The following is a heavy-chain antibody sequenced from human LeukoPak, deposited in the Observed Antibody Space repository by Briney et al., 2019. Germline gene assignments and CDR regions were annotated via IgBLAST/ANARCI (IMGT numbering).Heavy chain of an antibody. V-gene: IGHV4-4*07. CDR2: IYISGST. Sequence: SETLSLTCTVSGGSISSYYWSWIRQPAGKGLEWIGRIYISGSTNYNPSLKSRVTMSVDTSKNQFSLKLNSVTAADTAVYYCARDRGTWNDDGFDYWGQGTLVTVSS. D-gene: IGHD1-1*01. CDR1: GGSISSYY. J-gene: IGHJ4*02. CDR3: ARDRGTWNDDGFDY.